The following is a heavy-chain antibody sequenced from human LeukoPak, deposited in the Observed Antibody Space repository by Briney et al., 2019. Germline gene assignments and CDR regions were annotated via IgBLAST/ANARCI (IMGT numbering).Heavy chain of an antibody. D-gene: IGHD3-10*01. Sequence: GGSLRLSCAASGFTFSSYSMNWVRQAPGKGLEWVSYISSSSSTIYYADSVKGRFTISRDNAKNSLYLQMNSLRAEDTAVYYCARDTTVLWFGEPRASYMDVWGKGTTVTISS. CDR1: GFTFSSYS. CDR3: ARDTTVLWFGEPRASYMDV. CDR2: ISSSSSTI. V-gene: IGHV3-48*04. J-gene: IGHJ6*03.